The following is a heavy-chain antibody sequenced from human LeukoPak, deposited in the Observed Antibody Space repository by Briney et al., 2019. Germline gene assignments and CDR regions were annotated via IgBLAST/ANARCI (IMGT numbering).Heavy chain of an antibody. V-gene: IGHV3-21*01. CDR1: GFTFSSYS. CDR3: ARDYSSWYDP. D-gene: IGHD4-11*01. Sequence: PGGSLRLSCAASGFTFSSYSMNWVRQAPGKGLEWVSSITSSSYIYYADSVKGRFTISRDNAKNSLYLQMNSLRAEDTAVYYCARDYSSWYDPWGQGTLVTVSS. CDR2: ITSSSYI. J-gene: IGHJ5*02.